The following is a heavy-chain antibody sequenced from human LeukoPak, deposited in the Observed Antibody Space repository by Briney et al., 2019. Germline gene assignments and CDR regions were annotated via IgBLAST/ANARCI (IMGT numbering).Heavy chain of an antibody. CDR2: IYYSGST. Sequence: SETLSLTCTVSGGSISSSSYYWGWIRQPPGKGLEWIGSIYYSGSTYYNPSLKSRVTISADTSKNQFSLKLSSVTAADTAVYYCARPTSGGWFDPWGQGTLVTVSS. CDR3: ARPTSGGWFDP. V-gene: IGHV4-39*01. J-gene: IGHJ5*02. CDR1: GGSISSSSYY. D-gene: IGHD3-16*01.